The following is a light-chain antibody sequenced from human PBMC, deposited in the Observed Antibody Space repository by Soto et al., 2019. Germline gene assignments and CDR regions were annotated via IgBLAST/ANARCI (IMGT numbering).Light chain of an antibody. CDR3: GTWDSSLSAYV. CDR1: SSNIRNNY. V-gene: IGLV1-51*01. J-gene: IGLJ1*01. CDR2: DNN. Sequence: QPVLTQPPSASGTPGQRVTISCSGSSSNIRNNYVSWYQQLPGTAPKLLIYDNNKRPSGIPDRFSGSKSGTSATLGITGLQTGDEADYYCGTWDSSLSAYVFGTGTKLTVL.